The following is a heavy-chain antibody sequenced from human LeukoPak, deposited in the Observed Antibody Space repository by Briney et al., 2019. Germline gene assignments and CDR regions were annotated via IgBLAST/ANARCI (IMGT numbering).Heavy chain of an antibody. J-gene: IGHJ4*02. Sequence: PSETLSLTCTVSGGSISRYYWSWIRQPPGKGLEWIGYIYYSGSTNYNPSLKSRVTISVDTSKNQFSLKLSSVTAADTAVYYCARVWTTGGDYVFYYFDYWGQGTLVTVSS. V-gene: IGHV4-59*01. CDR3: ARVWTTGGDYVFYYFDY. D-gene: IGHD4-17*01. CDR1: GGSISRYY. CDR2: IYYSGST.